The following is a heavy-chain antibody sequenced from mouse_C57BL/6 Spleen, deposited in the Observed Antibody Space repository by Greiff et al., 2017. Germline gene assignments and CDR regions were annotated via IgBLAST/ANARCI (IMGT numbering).Heavy chain of an antibody. D-gene: IGHD2-3*01. CDR1: GYTFTSYW. CDR2: IHPNSGST. V-gene: IGHV1-64*01. J-gene: IGHJ3*01. CDR3: ARVDGYRAWFAY. Sequence: QVQLQQPGAELVKPGASVKLSCKASGYTFTSYWMHWVKQRPGKGLEWIGMIHPNSGSTNYNEKFKSKATLTVDKSSSTAYMQLSSLTSEDSAVYYCARVDGYRAWFAYWGQGTLVTVSA.